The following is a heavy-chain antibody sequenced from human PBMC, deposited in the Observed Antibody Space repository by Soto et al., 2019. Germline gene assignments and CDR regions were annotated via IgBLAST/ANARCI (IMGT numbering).Heavy chain of an antibody. CDR3: AKSPFLGYNMDV. J-gene: IGHJ6*03. Sequence: GGSLRLSCAASGFTFSTYCMHWVRQAPGKGLEWVSSISGTGGNTYYADSVKGRFTISRDNSKNTLYLQMSSLGAEDMAVYYCAKSPFLGYNMDVWGKGTTVTVSS. V-gene: IGHV3-23*01. CDR1: GFTFSTYC. CDR2: ISGTGGNT. D-gene: IGHD3-3*02.